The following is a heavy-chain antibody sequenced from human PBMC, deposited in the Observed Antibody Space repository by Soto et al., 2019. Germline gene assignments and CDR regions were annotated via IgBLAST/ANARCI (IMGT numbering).Heavy chain of an antibody. CDR3: ARGTLTTVTTWGYYYYYGMDV. J-gene: IGHJ6*02. CDR2: INHSGST. D-gene: IGHD4-17*01. Sequence: LSLTCAVYGGSFSGYYWSWIRQPPGKGLEWIGEINHSGSTNYNPSLKSRVTISVDTSKNQFSLKLSSVTAADTAVYYCARGTLTTVTTWGYYYYYGMDVWGQGTTVTVCS. V-gene: IGHV4-34*01. CDR1: GGSFSGYY.